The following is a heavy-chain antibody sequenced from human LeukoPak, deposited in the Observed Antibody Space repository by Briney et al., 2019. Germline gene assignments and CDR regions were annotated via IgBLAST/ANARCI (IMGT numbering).Heavy chain of an antibody. CDR1: GFTFSSYG. V-gene: IGHV3-23*01. CDR3: ARDLAYSSGWFDP. J-gene: IGHJ5*02. CDR2: ISGSGGST. Sequence: GGSLRLSCAASGFTFSSYGMSWVRQAPGKGLEWVSAISGSGGSTYYADSVKGRFTISGDNSKNTLYLQMNSLRAEDMAVYYCARDLAYSSGWFDPWGQGTLVTVSS. D-gene: IGHD6-19*01.